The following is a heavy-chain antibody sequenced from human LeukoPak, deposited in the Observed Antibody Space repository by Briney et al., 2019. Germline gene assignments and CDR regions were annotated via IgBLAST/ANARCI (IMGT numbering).Heavy chain of an antibody. CDR3: AKERDSSGYYPDY. CDR2: ISGSGGST. Sequence: GGSLRLSCAASGFTFDDYAMHWVRQAPGKGLEWVSAISGSGGSTYYADSVKGRFTISRDNSKNTLYLQMNSLRAEDTAVYYCAKERDSSGYYPDYWGQGTLVTVSS. J-gene: IGHJ4*02. D-gene: IGHD3-22*01. CDR1: GFTFDDYA. V-gene: IGHV3-23*01.